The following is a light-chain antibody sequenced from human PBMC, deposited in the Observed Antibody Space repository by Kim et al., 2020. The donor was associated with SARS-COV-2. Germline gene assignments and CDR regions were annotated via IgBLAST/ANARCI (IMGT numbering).Light chain of an antibody. Sequence: QSVLTQAPSVSGTPGQRVTISCSGSRSNIGTYTVNWYQHLPGTAPKLLIYLDDQRPSGVPNRFSGSKSGTSASLAISGLQSEDEADYYCAAWDDSLNGLYVFGTGTKVTVL. CDR1: RSNIGTYT. CDR3: AAWDDSLNGLYV. CDR2: LDD. V-gene: IGLV1-44*01. J-gene: IGLJ1*01.